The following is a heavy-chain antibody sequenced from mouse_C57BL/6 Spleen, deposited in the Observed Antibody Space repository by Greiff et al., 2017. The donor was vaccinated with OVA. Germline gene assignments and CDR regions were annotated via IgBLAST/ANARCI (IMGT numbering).Heavy chain of an antibody. CDR2: IDPETGGT. CDR1: GYTFTDYE. D-gene: IGHD2-3*01. J-gene: IGHJ3*01. CDR3: TSPHDGSWFAY. V-gene: IGHV1-15*01. Sequence: VQLQESGAELVRPGASVTLSCKASGYTFTDYEMHWVKQTPVHGLEWIGAIDPETGGTAYNQKFKGKAILTADKSSSTAYMELRSLTSEDSAVYNCTSPHDGSWFAYWGQGTLGTVSA.